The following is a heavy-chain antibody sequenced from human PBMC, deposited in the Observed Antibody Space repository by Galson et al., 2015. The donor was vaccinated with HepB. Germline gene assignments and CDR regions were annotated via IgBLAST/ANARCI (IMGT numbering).Heavy chain of an antibody. CDR1: GGTFSSYA. CDR2: IIPIFGTA. D-gene: IGHD3-10*01. V-gene: IGHV1-69*06. CDR3: ARGHLAPRSALGVWD. Sequence: SVKVSCKASGGTFSSYAISWVRQAPGQGLEWMGGIIPIFGTANYAQKFQGRVTITADKSTSTAYMELSSLRFEDTAVYYCARGHLAPRSALGVWDWGQGTLVTVSS. J-gene: IGHJ4*02.